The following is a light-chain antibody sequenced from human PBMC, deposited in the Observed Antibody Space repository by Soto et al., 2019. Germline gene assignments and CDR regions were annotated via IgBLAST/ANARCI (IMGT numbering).Light chain of an antibody. CDR3: TSHAGNYNFPYV. Sequence: QSALTQPPSASGSPGQSVAISCTGTSSDVGGYNYVSWYQHHPGKAPKLMIYEVTKRPSGVPDRFSGSKSGNTASLTVSGLQAEDEADYYCTSHAGNYNFPYVFGTGTKVTVL. CDR1: SSDVGGYNY. V-gene: IGLV2-8*01. CDR2: EVT. J-gene: IGLJ1*01.